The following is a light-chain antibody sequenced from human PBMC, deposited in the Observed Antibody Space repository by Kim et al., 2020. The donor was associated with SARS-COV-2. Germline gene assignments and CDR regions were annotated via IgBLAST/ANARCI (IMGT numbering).Light chain of an antibody. CDR2: KGS. Sequence: DIQMTQSPSTLSASVGDRVTITCRASRTISNWLAWYQQKPGKAPKLLIYKGSSLQSGVPSRFSGSASGTEFSLTISSLQPDDFATYYCQQYNDYPLTFGGGTKVDIK. CDR3: QQYNDYPLT. J-gene: IGKJ4*01. CDR1: RTISNW. V-gene: IGKV1-5*03.